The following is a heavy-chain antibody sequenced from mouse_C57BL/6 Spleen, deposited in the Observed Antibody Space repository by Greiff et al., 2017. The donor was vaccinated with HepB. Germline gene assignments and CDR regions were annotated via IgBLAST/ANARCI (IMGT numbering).Heavy chain of an antibody. D-gene: IGHD1-1*01. CDR2: IWRGGST. CDR1: GFSLTSYG. J-gene: IGHJ2*01. CDR3: AKNYYGSSYYFDY. Sequence: VQLQQSGPGLVQPSQSLSITCTVSGFSLTSYGVHWVRQSPGKGLEWLGVIWRGGSTDYNAAFMSRLSITKDNSKRQVFFKMNSLQADDTAIYYCAKNYYGSSYYFDYWGQGTTLTVSS. V-gene: IGHV2-5*01.